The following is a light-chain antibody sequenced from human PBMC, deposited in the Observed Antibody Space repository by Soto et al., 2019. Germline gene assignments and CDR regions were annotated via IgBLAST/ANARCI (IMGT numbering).Light chain of an antibody. CDR2: GLT. V-gene: IGLV2-14*01. CDR3: SSYTTSLTLV. J-gene: IGLJ3*02. Sequence: QSVLTQPASVSGSPGQSITISCTGTSSDIGAYNYVSWYQQHPGKAPKLLIYGLTNRPSGVSNRFSGSKSGNTASLTISGLHAEDDADYYCSSYTTSLTLVFGGGTKLTVL. CDR1: SSDIGAYNY.